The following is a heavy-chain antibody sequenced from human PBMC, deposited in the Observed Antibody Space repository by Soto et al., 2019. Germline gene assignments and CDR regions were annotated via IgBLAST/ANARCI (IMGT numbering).Heavy chain of an antibody. V-gene: IGHV1-46*01. D-gene: IGHD6-19*01. CDR1: GYTLITYY. CDR2: LNPSSGGT. Sequence: ASVKVSCKASGYTLITYYMHWVRQAPGQGLEWVGILNPSSGGTIYAQRFQGRVTITRDTSTSTVYMELSSLRSEDTAVYYCARAERLGGGWPHDAFDIWGQGTMVTVSS. CDR3: ARAERLGGGWPHDAFDI. J-gene: IGHJ3*02.